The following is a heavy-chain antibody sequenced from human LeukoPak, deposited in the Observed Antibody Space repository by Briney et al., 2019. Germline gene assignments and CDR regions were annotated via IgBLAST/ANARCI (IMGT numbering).Heavy chain of an antibody. Sequence: SETLSLTCTVSGGSISSYYWSWIRQPPGKGLEWIGEINHSGSTNYNPSLKSRVTISVDTSKNQFSLKLSSVTAADTAVYYCAGGSSSSVNLDYWGQGTLVTVSS. CDR1: GGSISSYY. CDR2: INHSGST. D-gene: IGHD6-13*01. V-gene: IGHV4-34*01. CDR3: AGGSSSSVNLDY. J-gene: IGHJ4*02.